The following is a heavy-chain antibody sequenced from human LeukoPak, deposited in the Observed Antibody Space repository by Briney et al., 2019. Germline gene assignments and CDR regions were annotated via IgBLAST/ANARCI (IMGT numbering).Heavy chain of an antibody. CDR1: GFTFSSYG. J-gene: IGHJ4*02. Sequence: GGTLRLSCAASGFTFSSYGMHWVRQAPGKGLEWVAVISYDGSNKYYADSVKGRFTISRDNSKNTLYLQMNSLRAEDTAVYYCAKDHKGYYYDSSGYPWDYWGQGTLVTVSS. CDR3: AKDHKGYYYDSSGYPWDY. CDR2: ISYDGSNK. V-gene: IGHV3-30*18. D-gene: IGHD3-22*01.